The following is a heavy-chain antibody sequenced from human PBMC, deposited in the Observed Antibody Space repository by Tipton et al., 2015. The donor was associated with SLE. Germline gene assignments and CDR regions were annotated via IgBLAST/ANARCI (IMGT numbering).Heavy chain of an antibody. J-gene: IGHJ4*02. D-gene: IGHD2-15*01. CDR2: IFYTGST. CDR1: GASIRSNF. CDR3: ARGSVVADDY. V-gene: IGHV4-59*01. Sequence: TLSLTCSVSGASIRSNFWSWIRQPPGKGLEWFGNIFYTGSTNYNPSLKSRVTISVDASKIQFSLNLNSVTAADTAVYYCARGSVVADDYWGQGTLVTVSS.